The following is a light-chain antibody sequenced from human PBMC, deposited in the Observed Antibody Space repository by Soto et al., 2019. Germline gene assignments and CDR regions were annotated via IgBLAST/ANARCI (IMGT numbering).Light chain of an antibody. CDR3: QQYETYYT. CDR1: QSISTW. CDR2: KAS. Sequence: DIQMTQSPSTLSASVGDRVTITCRASQSISTWLAWYQQKPGKAPNLLIYKASNLESGVPSRFSGSGSGTEFTLTISGLRRDDFATYYCQQYETYYTFGQGTKLEIK. V-gene: IGKV1-5*03. J-gene: IGKJ2*01.